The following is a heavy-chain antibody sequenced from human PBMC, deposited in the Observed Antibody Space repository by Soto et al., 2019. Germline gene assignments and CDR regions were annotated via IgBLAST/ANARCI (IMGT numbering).Heavy chain of an antibody. D-gene: IGHD6-19*01. V-gene: IGHV3-48*03. CDR1: GFTFSSYE. Sequence: GGSLRLSCAASGFTFSSYEMNWVRQAPGKGLEWVSYISSSGSTIYYADSVKGRFTISRDNAKNSLYLQTNSLRAEDTAVYYCARDLGIAVAGTQYYYYYGMDVWGQGTTVTVSS. CDR2: ISSSGSTI. J-gene: IGHJ6*02. CDR3: ARDLGIAVAGTQYYYYYGMDV.